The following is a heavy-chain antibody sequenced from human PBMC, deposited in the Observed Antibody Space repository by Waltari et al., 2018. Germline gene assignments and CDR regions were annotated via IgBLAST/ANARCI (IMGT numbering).Heavy chain of an antibody. CDR3: ARVPRFGELLWGYYYYYYGMDV. V-gene: IGHV3-74*01. D-gene: IGHD3-10*01. CDR2: ITSDGSST. J-gene: IGHJ6*02. CDR1: GFTFSSYW. Sequence: VQLVESGGGLVQPGGSLRLSCAASGFTFSSYWMHWVRQAPGKGLVWVSRITSDGSSTSYADSVKGRFTISRDNAKNTLYLQMNSLRAEDTAVYYCARVPRFGELLWGYYYYYYGMDVWGQGTTVTVSS.